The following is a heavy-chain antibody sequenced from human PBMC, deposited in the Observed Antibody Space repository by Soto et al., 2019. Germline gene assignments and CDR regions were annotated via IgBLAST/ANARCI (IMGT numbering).Heavy chain of an antibody. J-gene: IGHJ6*02. Sequence: QVQLVQSGAEVKKPGSSVKVSCKASGGTFSSYAISWVRQAPGQGLEWMGGIIPIFGTANYAQKFQGRVTMTADESTSTAYMELSSLRSEDTAVYYCARYCSGGSCYEYYYGMDVWGQGTTVTVSS. CDR1: GGTFSSYA. CDR3: ARYCSGGSCYEYYYGMDV. V-gene: IGHV1-69*12. D-gene: IGHD2-15*01. CDR2: IIPIFGTA.